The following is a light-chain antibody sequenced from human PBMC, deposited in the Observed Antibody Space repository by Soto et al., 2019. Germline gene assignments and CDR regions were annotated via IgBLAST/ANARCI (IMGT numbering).Light chain of an antibody. CDR3: QQLKSYPRA. J-gene: IGKJ4*01. CDR2: FAS. Sequence: DLPLTQSPSFLSASVGDRVTLTCRASQGISSSLAWYQQKPGNAPKLLIFFASTLPSGVPSRFSGSGSGTEFTLTISSLQPEDSATYYCQQLKSYPRAFGGGTKVEIK. CDR1: QGISSS. V-gene: IGKV1-9*01.